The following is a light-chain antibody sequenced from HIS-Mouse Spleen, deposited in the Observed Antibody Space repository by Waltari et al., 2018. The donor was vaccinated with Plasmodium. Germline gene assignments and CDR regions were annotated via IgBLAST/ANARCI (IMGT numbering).Light chain of an antibody. Sequence: SYELTQPPSVSVSPGQTARITCSGDALPKKYAYWYQQKSGQAPVLVIYEDSKRPSGFRESFSGSSSGTMATLTISGAQVEDEADYYCYSTDSSGNHRVFGGGTKLTVL. J-gene: IGLJ3*02. V-gene: IGLV3-10*01. CDR2: EDS. CDR1: ALPKKY. CDR3: YSTDSSGNHRV.